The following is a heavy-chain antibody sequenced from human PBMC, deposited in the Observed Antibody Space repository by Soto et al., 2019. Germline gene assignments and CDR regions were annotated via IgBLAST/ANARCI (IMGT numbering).Heavy chain of an antibody. CDR2: ISAYNGNT. CDR1: GGTFSSYA. CDR3: ARDGPYSGYDPFDY. V-gene: IGHV1-18*01. J-gene: IGHJ4*02. D-gene: IGHD5-12*01. Sequence: ASVKVSCKASGGTFSSYAISWVRQAPGQGLEWMGWISAYNGNTNYAQKLQGRVTMTTDTSTSTAYMELRSLRSDDTAVYYCARDGPYSGYDPFDYWGQGTLVTSPQ.